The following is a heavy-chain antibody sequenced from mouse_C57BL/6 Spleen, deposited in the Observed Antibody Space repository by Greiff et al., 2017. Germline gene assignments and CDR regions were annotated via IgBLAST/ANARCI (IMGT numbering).Heavy chain of an antibody. CDR1: GFTFSSYA. CDR2: ISDGGSYT. J-gene: IGHJ2*01. CDR3: ARGDYGSIFDY. D-gene: IGHD1-1*01. V-gene: IGHV5-4*01. Sequence: EVQLVESGGGLVKPGGSLKLSCAASGFTFSSYAMSWVRQTPEKRLEWVATISDGGSYTYYPDNVKGRFTISRDNAKNNLYLQMSHLKSEDTAMYYCARGDYGSIFDYWGQGTTLTVSS.